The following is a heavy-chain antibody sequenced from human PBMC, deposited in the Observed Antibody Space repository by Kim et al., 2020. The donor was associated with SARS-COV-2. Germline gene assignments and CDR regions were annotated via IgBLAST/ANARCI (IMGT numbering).Heavy chain of an antibody. Sequence: GSIGYADSVKGRFTISRDNAKNSLYLQMNSLRAEDTALYYCAKDNEQLWTWGQGTLVTVSS. D-gene: IGHD5-18*01. J-gene: IGHJ4*02. CDR3: AKDNEQLWT. CDR2: GSI. V-gene: IGHV3-9*01.